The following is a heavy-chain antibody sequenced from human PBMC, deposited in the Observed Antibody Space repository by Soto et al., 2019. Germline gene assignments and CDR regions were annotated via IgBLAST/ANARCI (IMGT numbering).Heavy chain of an antibody. CDR3: ARGDSSGYAFAY. J-gene: IGHJ4*02. D-gene: IGHD3-22*01. CDR2: IWYDGSNK. Sequence: QVQLVESGGGVVQPGRSLRLSCAASGFTFSSYGMHWVRQAPGKGLEWVAVIWYDGSNKYYADSVKGRFTISRDNSKNTLYLQMNSLRAEDTAVYYCARGDSSGYAFAYWGQGTLVTVSS. CDR1: GFTFSSYG. V-gene: IGHV3-33*01.